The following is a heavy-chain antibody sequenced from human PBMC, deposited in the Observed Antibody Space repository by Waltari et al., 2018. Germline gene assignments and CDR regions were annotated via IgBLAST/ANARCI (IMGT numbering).Heavy chain of an antibody. CDR2: INHSGST. D-gene: IGHD2-2*02. CDR1: GGSFSGYY. CDR3: ARGFNTFSYY. Sequence: QVQLQQWGAGLLKPSETLSLTCAVYGGSFSGYYWSWIRQPPVKGLEWIGEINHSGSTNYNPSLKSRVTISVDTSKNQFSLKLSSVTAADTAVYYCARGFNTFSYYSSQGTLVTVSS. V-gene: IGHV4-34*01. J-gene: IGHJ4*02.